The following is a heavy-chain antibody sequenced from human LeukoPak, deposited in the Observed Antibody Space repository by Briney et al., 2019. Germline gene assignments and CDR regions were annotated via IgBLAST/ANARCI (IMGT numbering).Heavy chain of an antibody. V-gene: IGHV1-24*01. CDR2: FDPEDDET. CDR1: GYTLTELS. CDR3: ATAHYDFWSGRYYYYYYMDV. J-gene: IGHJ6*03. D-gene: IGHD3-3*01. Sequence: ASVKVSCKVSGYTLTELSMHWVRQAPGKGLEWMGGFDPEDDETIYAQKFQGRVTMTEDTSTDTAYMELSSLRSEDTAVYYCATAHYDFWSGRYYYYYYMDVWGKGTTVTVSS.